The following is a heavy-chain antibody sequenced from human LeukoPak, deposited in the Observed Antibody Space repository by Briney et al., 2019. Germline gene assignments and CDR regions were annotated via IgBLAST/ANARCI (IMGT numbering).Heavy chain of an antibody. D-gene: IGHD2-21*02. CDR1: GFTFSIYS. CDR2: ISSGSSPL. Sequence: PGGSLRLSCAASGFTFSIYSMNWVRQAPGKGLEWISYISSGSSPLYYADSVKGRFTISRDNAKNSLYLQMNSLRAEDTAVYYCARSDRDCGGDCYPWNFDYWGQGTLVTVSS. CDR3: ARSDRDCGGDCYPWNFDY. J-gene: IGHJ4*02. V-gene: IGHV3-48*01.